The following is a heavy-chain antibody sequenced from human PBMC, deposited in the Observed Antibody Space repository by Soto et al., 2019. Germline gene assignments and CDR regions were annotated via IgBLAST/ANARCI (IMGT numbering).Heavy chain of an antibody. CDR1: GGSISGYY. CDR2: IYYRGTT. J-gene: IGHJ4*02. CDR3: ARGGFRGVTSTVFDY. V-gene: IGHV4-59*08. Sequence: PSETLSLTCTVSGGSISGYYWSWIRQPPGKGLEWIGYIYYRGTTNYSPSLKSRVTILVDSSKNQFSLKLASVTAADTAVYYCARGGFRGVTSTVFDYWGQGTLVTVSS. D-gene: IGHD3-10*01.